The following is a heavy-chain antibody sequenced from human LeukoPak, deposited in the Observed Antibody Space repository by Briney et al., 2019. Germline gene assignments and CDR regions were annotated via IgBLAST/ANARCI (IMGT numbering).Heavy chain of an antibody. CDR3: ARGSGIVGARDYFDY. CDR1: GGSISSYY. CDR2: IYYSGST. Sequence: SGTLSLTCTVSGGSISSYYWSWIRQPPGKGLEWIGYIYYSGSTNYNPSLKSRVTISVDTSKNQFSLKLSSVTAADTAVYYCARGSGIVGARDYFDYWGRGTLVTVSS. V-gene: IGHV4-59*01. J-gene: IGHJ4*02. D-gene: IGHD1-26*01.